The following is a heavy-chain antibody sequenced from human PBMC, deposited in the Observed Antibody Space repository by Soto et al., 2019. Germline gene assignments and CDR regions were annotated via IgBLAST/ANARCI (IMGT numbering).Heavy chain of an antibody. CDR2: IYYSGST. CDR1: GGSISSYY. Sequence: PSETLSLACTVSGGSISSYYWSWIRQPPGKGLEWIGYIYYSGSTNYNPSLKSRVTISVDTSKNQFSLKLSSVTAADTAVYYCARALGIFGVPNGYYFDYRGQGTLDTGSS. V-gene: IGHV4-59*12. CDR3: ARALGIFGVPNGYYFDY. D-gene: IGHD3-3*01. J-gene: IGHJ4*02.